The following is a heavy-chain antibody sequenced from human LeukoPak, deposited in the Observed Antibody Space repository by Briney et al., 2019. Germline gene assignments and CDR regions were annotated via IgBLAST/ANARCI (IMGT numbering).Heavy chain of an antibody. D-gene: IGHD3/OR15-3a*01. CDR2: INPDSGGT. V-gene: IGHV1-2*02. Sequence: GASVKVSCKASGYTFTGYYMHWVRQAPGQGLEWMGWINPDSGGTNYAQKFQGRVTRTRDTSISTAYMKLSRLRSDAPAVYYCARARGLAAFDIWGQGTMVTVSS. CDR3: ARARGLAAFDI. CDR1: GYTFTGYY. J-gene: IGHJ3*02.